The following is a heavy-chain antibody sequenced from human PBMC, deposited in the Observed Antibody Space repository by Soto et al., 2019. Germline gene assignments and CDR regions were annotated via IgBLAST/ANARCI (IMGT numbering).Heavy chain of an antibody. CDR3: AKELPIVATIYATKPGQPTSFDY. CDR2: ISGSGGST. V-gene: IGHV3-23*01. D-gene: IGHD5-12*01. Sequence: GGSLRLSCAASGFTFSSYAMSWVRQAPGKGLEWVSAISGSGGSTYYADSVKGRFTISRDNSKNTLYLQMNSLRAEDTAVYYCAKELPIVATIYATKPGQPTSFDYWGQGTLVTVSS. CDR1: GFTFSSYA. J-gene: IGHJ4*02.